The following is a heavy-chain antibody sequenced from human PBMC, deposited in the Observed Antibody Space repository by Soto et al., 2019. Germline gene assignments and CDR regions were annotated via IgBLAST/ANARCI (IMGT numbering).Heavy chain of an antibody. CDR3: RMCGSGSYYKGLDY. CDR1: GGSISSSSYY. CDR2: IYYSGST. D-gene: IGHD3-10*01. Sequence: QLQLQESGPGLVKPSETLSLTCTVSGGSISSSSYYWGWIRQPPGKGLEWIGSIYYSGSTYYNPSLKSRVTISVDTSKNQFSLKLSSVTAADTAVYYCRMCGSGSYYKGLDYWGQGTLVTVSS. V-gene: IGHV4-39*01. J-gene: IGHJ4*02.